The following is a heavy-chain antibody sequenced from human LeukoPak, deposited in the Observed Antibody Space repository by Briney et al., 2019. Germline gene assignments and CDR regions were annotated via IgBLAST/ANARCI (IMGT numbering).Heavy chain of an antibody. CDR2: MYPGDSET. J-gene: IGHJ4*02. V-gene: IGHV5-51*01. CDR1: GYSFTSYW. Sequence: GESLKISCRGSGYSFTSYWIGWVRQMRGKGLEWMGIMYPGDSETRYSPSFQGQVTISADKSISTAYLQWSSLRASDTAMYYCASQPEYSSSVDFWGQGTLVTVSS. D-gene: IGHD6-6*01. CDR3: ASQPEYSSSVDF.